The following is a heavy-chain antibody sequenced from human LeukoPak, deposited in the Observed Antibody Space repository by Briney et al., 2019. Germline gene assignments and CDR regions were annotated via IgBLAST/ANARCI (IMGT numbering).Heavy chain of an antibody. CDR1: GFTFSGYW. D-gene: IGHD4-17*01. Sequence: GGSLRLSCAASGFTFSGYWTHWVRQAPGMGLVWVSRITGDGISTSYADSVKGRFTISRDNAKNTLYLQMISLRAEDTAVYYCARDTGWYFDLWGRGTLVTVSS. J-gene: IGHJ2*01. CDR2: ITGDGIST. CDR3: ARDTGWYFDL. V-gene: IGHV3-74*01.